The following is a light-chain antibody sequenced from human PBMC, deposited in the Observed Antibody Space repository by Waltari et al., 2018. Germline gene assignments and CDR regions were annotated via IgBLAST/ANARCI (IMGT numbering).Light chain of an antibody. J-gene: IGKJ1*01. CDR1: QSISSW. CDR3: QQYNSYWT. V-gene: IGKV1-5*03. CDR2: KAS. Sequence: DIQMTQPPSTLPASVGDRVTITCRASQSISSWLAWYQQKPRKATKLLIYKASSLESGVPSRFSGSGSGTEFTLTISSLQPDDFATYYCQQYNSYWTFGQGTKVEIK.